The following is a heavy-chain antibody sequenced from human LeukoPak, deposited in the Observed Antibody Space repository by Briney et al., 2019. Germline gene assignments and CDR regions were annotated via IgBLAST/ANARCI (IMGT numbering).Heavy chain of an antibody. CDR2: INSGGGST. D-gene: IGHD2-15*01. J-gene: IGHJ3*02. CDR1: GFTFSNYW. V-gene: IGHV3-74*03. CDR3: TREMVGDAFDI. Sequence: GGSLRLSCTASGFTFSNYWMHWVRQAPGKGLVWVCRINSGGGSTTYADSVKGRFSISRDNAKNTLYLQMNSLRAEDTAVYYCTREMVGDAFDIWGHGTVVTVSS.